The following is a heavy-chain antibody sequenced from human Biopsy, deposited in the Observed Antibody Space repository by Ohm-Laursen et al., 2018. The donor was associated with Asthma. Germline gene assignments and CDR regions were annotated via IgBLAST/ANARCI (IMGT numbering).Heavy chain of an antibody. J-gene: IGHJ6*02. CDR3: ARDMGAGPNQPPPGSGSSHLYGMDV. CDR1: GFSFDDYA. D-gene: IGHD3-10*01. V-gene: IGHV3-9*01. Sequence: SLRLSCAASGFSFDDYAMFWVRQAPGKGLERVSGISWNSGTIGYADSVKGRFTISRDNAKNSLYLQMNSLGPEDTAVYYCARDMGAGPNQPPPGSGSSHLYGMDVWGQGTTVTVSS. CDR2: ISWNSGTI.